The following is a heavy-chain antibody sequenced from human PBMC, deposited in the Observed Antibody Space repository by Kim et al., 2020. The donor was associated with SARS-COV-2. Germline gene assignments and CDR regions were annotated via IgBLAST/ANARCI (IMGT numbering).Heavy chain of an antibody. Sequence: STCDADSVKCRFTISGHNSKTTLYLEMNSLGAKDTAVYYCAKEELTYFDSWGQGTLVTVSS. CDR3: AKEELTYFDS. J-gene: IGHJ4*02. V-gene: IGHV3-23*01. D-gene: IGHD1-7*01. CDR2: ST.